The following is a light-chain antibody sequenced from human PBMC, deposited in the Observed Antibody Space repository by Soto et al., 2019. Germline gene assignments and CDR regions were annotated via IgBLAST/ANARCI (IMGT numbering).Light chain of an antibody. CDR3: QQYGSSPPLT. Sequence: EIVLTQSPGTLSLSPGERATLSCRASQSVSSNYLAWYQQKPGQAPRLLIYGASSRATGVPDRFSGSGSGTDFTLTISKLEPEDFALYYCQQYGSSPPLTFGGGTKVEIQ. CDR2: GAS. V-gene: IGKV3-20*01. CDR1: QSVSSNY. J-gene: IGKJ4*01.